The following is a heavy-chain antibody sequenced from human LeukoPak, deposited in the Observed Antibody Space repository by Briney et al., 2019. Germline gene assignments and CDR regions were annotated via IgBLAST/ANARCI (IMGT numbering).Heavy chain of an antibody. V-gene: IGHV1-2*02. CDR3: ARGVLVVPAAIRGYYYYYYMDV. CDR2: INPNSGGT. CDR1: GYTFTGYY. Sequence: ASVKVSCKASGYTFTGYYMHWVRQAPGQGLEWMGWINPNSGGTNYAQKFQGRVTMTRDTSISTAYMELSRLRSDDTAVYYCARGVLVVPAAIRGYYYYYYMDVWGKGTTVTVSS. J-gene: IGHJ6*03. D-gene: IGHD2-2*02.